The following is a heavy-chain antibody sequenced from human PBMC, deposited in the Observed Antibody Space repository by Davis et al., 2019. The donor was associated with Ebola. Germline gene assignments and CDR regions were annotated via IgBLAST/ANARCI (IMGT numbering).Heavy chain of an antibody. CDR3: ARGGTYYYGSGSYYALDY. V-gene: IGHV1-18*01. D-gene: IGHD3-10*01. CDR2: ISAYNGNT. Sequence: AASVKVSCKASGYTFTSYGISWVRQAPGQGLEWMGWISAYNGNTNYAQKLQGRVTMTTDTSTSTAYMELRSLRSEDTAVYYCARGGTYYYGSGSYYALDYWGQGTLVTVSS. CDR1: GYTFTSYG. J-gene: IGHJ4*02.